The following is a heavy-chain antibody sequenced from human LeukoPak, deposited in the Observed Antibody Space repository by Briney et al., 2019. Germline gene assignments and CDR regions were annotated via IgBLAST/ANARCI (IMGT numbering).Heavy chain of an antibody. CDR3: TTDVRRTMVRGVIPDY. Sequence: GGSLRLCCAASGFTFSNAWMSWVRQAPGKGLEWVGRIKSKTDGGTTDYAAPVKGRFTISRDDSKNTLYLQMNSLKTEDTAVYYCTTDVRRTMVRGVIPDYWGQGTLSPSPQ. J-gene: IGHJ4*02. CDR2: IKSKTDGGTT. CDR1: GFTFSNAW. V-gene: IGHV3-15*01. D-gene: IGHD3-10*01.